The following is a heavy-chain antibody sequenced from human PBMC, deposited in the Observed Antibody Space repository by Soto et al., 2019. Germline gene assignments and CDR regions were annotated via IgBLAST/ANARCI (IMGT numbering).Heavy chain of an antibody. J-gene: IGHJ3*02. CDR1: GYTFTSYA. CDR2: INADNGNT. D-gene: IGHD3-10*01. Sequence: ASVKVSCKASGYTFTSYAMHWVRQAPGQRLEWMGWINADNGNTKYSQKFQGRVTMTTDTSTSTAYMELRSLRSEDTAVYYCARDGPMDRAFDIWGQGTMVTVSS. V-gene: IGHV1-3*01. CDR3: ARDGPMDRAFDI.